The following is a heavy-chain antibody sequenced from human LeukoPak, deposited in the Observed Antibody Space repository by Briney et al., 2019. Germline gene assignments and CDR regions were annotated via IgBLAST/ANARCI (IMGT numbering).Heavy chain of an antibody. CDR2: ISGSGGST. Sequence: GGSLRLSCAASGFTFSSYWMSWVRQAPGKGLEWVSAISGSGGSTYYADSVKGRFTISRDNSKNTLYLQMNSLRAEDAAVYYCAKDLTIFGPKPVFDYWGQGTLVTVSS. CDR3: AKDLTIFGPKPVFDY. CDR1: GFTFSSYW. D-gene: IGHD3-3*01. J-gene: IGHJ4*02. V-gene: IGHV3-23*01.